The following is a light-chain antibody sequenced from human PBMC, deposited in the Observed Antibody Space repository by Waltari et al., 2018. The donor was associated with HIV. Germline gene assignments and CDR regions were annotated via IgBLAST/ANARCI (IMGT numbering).Light chain of an antibody. CDR3: QQYNEYPWT. Sequence: DIPLTQSPVSLSASVGDRVTLTCRAGQSVATWLAWYQQNQGRAPKLLISKASHSEGGVPPRFSGSGSGTEFTLTIASLQPDDSGIYFCQQYNEYPWTFGQGTKVEVK. CDR2: KAS. J-gene: IGKJ1*01. CDR1: QSVATW. V-gene: IGKV1-5*03.